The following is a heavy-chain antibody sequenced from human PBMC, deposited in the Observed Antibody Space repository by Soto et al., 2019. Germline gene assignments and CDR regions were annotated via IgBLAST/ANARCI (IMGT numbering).Heavy chain of an antibody. Sequence: QVKLVQSGAEVRKPGSSVRVSCKTSGDTLSNQIIGWVRQAPGQGLEWMGRIIPILGIPNYSQRFQDRLTITADRSTSTVHMELSSLRYEDTAMYFGARGGAVDYGDYNTWGQGTLVTVSS. CDR2: IIPILGIP. D-gene: IGHD4-17*01. J-gene: IGHJ5*02. CDR3: ARGGAVDYGDYNT. CDR1: GDTLSNQI. V-gene: IGHV1-69*02.